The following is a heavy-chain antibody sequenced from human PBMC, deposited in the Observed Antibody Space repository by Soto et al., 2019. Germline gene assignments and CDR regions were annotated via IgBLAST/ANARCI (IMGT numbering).Heavy chain of an antibody. CDR1: GFTFSSYD. D-gene: IGHD3-10*01. CDR3: ARAPPTYYYGSGKILGMDV. CDR2: IGTAGDT. Sequence: EVQLVESGGGLVQPGGSLRLSCAASGFTFSSYDMHWVRQATGKGLEWVSAIGTAGDTYYPGSVKGRFTISRENAKNSLYLQMNSLRAGDTAVYYCARAPPTYYYGSGKILGMDVWGQGTTVTVSS. V-gene: IGHV3-13*01. J-gene: IGHJ6*02.